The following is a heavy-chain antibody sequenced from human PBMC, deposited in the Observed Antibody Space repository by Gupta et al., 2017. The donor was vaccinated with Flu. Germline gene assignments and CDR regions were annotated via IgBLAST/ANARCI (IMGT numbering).Heavy chain of an antibody. V-gene: IGHV1-69*01. CDR3: ATGASSASSLDYFYGLDV. Sequence: SGVRQSPGQGLEWLGGIIPIFGSANYAQKFHDRVTVTADGSTSTVYMELSSLRFEDTAVYYCATGASSASSLDYFYGLDVWGHGTTVTVSS. J-gene: IGHJ6*02. CDR2: IIPIFGSA. D-gene: IGHD6-19*01.